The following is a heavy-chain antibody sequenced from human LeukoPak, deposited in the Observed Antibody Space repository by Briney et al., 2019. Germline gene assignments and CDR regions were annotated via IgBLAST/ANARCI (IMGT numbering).Heavy chain of an antibody. CDR3: ARSGTYSGRLDY. D-gene: IGHD1-14*01. CDR1: GDSISSSSYY. J-gene: IGHJ4*02. CDR2: IYYSGST. Sequence: SETLALTCIVSGDSISSSSYYWGWIRQPPGKGLEWIGSIYYSGSTYYNPSLKSRVTISVDTSKNQFSLKLSSVTAADTAVYYCARSGTYSGRLDYWGQGTLVTVSS. V-gene: IGHV4-39*07.